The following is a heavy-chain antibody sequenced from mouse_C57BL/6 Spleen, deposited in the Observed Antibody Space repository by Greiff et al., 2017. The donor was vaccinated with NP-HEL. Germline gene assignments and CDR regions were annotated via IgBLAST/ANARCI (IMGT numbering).Heavy chain of an antibody. J-gene: IGHJ3*01. Sequence: VQLQQSGAELVRPGASVTLSCKASGYTFTDYEMHWVKQTPVHGLEWIGAIDPETGGTAYNQKFKGKAILTADKSSSTAYMELRSLTSEDSAVYYCTRSGYYDYDRKAYWGQGTLVTVSA. CDR2: IDPETGGT. CDR3: TRSGYYDYDRKAY. CDR1: GYTFTDYE. V-gene: IGHV1-15*01. D-gene: IGHD2-4*01.